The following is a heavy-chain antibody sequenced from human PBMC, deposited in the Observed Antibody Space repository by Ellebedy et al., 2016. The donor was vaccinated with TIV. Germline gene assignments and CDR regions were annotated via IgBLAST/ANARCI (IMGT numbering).Heavy chain of an antibody. CDR1: GFTFSSYS. D-gene: IGHD2-15*01. V-gene: IGHV3-48*02. CDR3: ARGDCSGGSCYWYYFDY. Sequence: GESLKISXAASGFTFSSYSMNWVRQAPGKGLEWVSYISSSSSTIYYADSVKGRFTISRDNAKNSLYLQMNSLRDEDTAVYYCARGDCSGGSCYWYYFDYWGQGTLVTVSS. J-gene: IGHJ4*02. CDR2: ISSSSSTI.